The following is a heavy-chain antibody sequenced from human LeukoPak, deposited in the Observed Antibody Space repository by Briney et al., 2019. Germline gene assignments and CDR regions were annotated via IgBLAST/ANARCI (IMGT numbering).Heavy chain of an antibody. J-gene: IGHJ4*02. V-gene: IGHV4-39*01. CDR1: GVSISSSSHY. CDR2: VSHIGST. CDR3: VRHATGTTLNN. D-gene: IGHD1-1*01. Sequence: SETLSLTCTVSGVSISSSSHYWAWIRQPPGMGLEWIGTVSHIGSTYYNPSLKSRVTIFVDTSKSQISLNLDSVTAADTAIYYCVRHATGTTLNNWGQGTQVTVSS.